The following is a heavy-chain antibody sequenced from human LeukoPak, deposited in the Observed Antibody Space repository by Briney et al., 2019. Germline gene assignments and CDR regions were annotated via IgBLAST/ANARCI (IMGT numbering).Heavy chain of an antibody. CDR2: IYYSGST. CDR1: GDSISSSSYY. J-gene: IGHJ4*02. CDR3: ARHAKGRFLEFFDY. Sequence: ASETLSLTCTVSGDSISSSSYYWGWIRQPRGKGLEWIGSIYYSGSTYYNPSLKSRVTISVDTSKNQFSLKLSSVTAADTAVYYCARHAKGRFLEFFDYWGQGTLVTVSS. D-gene: IGHD3-3*01. V-gene: IGHV4-39*01.